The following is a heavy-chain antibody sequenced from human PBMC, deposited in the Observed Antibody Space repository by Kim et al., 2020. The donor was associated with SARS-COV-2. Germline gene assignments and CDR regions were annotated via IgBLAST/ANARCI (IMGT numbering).Heavy chain of an antibody. V-gene: IGHV4-59*01. J-gene: IGHJ5*02. D-gene: IGHD3-22*01. CDR1: GGSISSYY. CDR2: IYYSGST. Sequence: SETLSLTCTVSGGSISSYYWSWIRQPPGKGLEWIGYIYYSGSTNYNPSLKSRVTISVDTSKNKFSLKLSSVTAADTAVYYCARVNYYDISGYSNWFDPWGQGTLVTVSS. CDR3: ARVNYYDISGYSNWFDP.